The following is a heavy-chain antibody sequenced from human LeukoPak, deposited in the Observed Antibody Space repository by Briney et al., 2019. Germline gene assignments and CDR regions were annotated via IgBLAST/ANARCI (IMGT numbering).Heavy chain of an antibody. D-gene: IGHD6-19*01. J-gene: IGHJ4*02. CDR3: ARGGGSSGWYLDY. V-gene: IGHV4-30-2*01. Sequence: SQTLSLTCAVSGDSITNSDYSWNWIRQPPGKGLEWIGYIYHNGNTYYNWSLKSRLTISLDTSRNQFSLKLSSVTAADTAVYYCARGGGSSGWYLDYWGQGTLVTVSS. CDR2: IYHNGNT. CDR1: GDSITNSDYS.